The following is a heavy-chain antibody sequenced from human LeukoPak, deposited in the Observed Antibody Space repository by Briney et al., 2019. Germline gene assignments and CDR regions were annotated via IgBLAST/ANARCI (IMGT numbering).Heavy chain of an antibody. D-gene: IGHD4-23*01. CDR2: ISGSGGST. Sequence: GGSLRLSCAVSGFTFSSYAMSWVRQAPGKGLEWVSVISGSGGSTYYADSVKGWFTISRDNSKNTLYLQMNSLRAEDTAVYYCAKHGGNSVFDIWGQGTMVTVSS. CDR3: AKHGGNSVFDI. CDR1: GFTFSSYA. V-gene: IGHV3-23*01. J-gene: IGHJ3*02.